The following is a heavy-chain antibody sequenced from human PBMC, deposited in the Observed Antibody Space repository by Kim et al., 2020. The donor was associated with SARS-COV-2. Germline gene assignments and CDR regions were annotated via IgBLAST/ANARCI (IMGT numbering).Heavy chain of an antibody. CDR2: ISGSGGST. Sequence: GGSLRLSCAASGFTFSSYAMSWVRQAPGKGLEWVSAISGSGGSTYYADSVKGRFTISRDNSKNTLYLQMNSLRAEDTAVYYCAKPPSISITMVRGVIKAWGQGTLVTVSS. CDR1: GFTFSSYA. CDR3: AKPPSISITMVRGVIKA. J-gene: IGHJ5*02. V-gene: IGHV3-23*01. D-gene: IGHD3-10*01.